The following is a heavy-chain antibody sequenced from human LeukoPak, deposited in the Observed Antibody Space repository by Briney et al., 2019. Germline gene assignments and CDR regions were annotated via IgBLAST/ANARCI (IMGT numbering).Heavy chain of an antibody. Sequence: SGGSLRLSCAASGFTLSNYGMHWVRQAPGRGLEWVAVISSDGSIIYDADSVKGRFTISRDNSKNTLYLQMNSLRAEDTAVYYCAKDLGSGSYYDYWGQGTLVTVSS. V-gene: IGHV3-30*18. D-gene: IGHD3-10*01. CDR3: AKDLGSGSYYDY. J-gene: IGHJ4*02. CDR2: ISSDGSII. CDR1: GFTLSNYG.